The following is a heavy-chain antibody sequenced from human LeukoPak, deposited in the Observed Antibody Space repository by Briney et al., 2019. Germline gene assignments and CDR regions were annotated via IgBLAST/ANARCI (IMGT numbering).Heavy chain of an antibody. CDR2: IYPGDSDT. CDR1: GYNFTTSW. Sequence: GESLRISCQGFGYNFTTSWISWVREKPGKGLEWMGIIYPGDSDTKYSPSFQGQVAFSTDKSISTAYLQWSSLKASDTAMYYCARRASGYYFDYWGQGTLVTVSS. D-gene: IGHD3-22*01. V-gene: IGHV5-51*01. CDR3: ARRASGYYFDY. J-gene: IGHJ4*02.